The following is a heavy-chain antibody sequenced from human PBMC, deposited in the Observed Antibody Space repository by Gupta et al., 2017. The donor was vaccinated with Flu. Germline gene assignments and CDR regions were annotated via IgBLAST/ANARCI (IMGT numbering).Heavy chain of an antibody. V-gene: IGHV3-21*01. Sequence: EVQLVESGGGLVKPGGSLRLSCAASGFTFSSYGMNWVRQAPGKRLEWVSSISSSSSYIYYADSVKGRFTISRDNAKNSLYLQMNSLRAEDTAVYYCATHAEMGYYDSSGYFVSDYWGQGTLVTVSS. CDR3: ATHAEMGYYDSSGYFVSDY. J-gene: IGHJ4*02. CDR2: ISSSSSYI. D-gene: IGHD3-22*01. CDR1: GFTFSSYG.